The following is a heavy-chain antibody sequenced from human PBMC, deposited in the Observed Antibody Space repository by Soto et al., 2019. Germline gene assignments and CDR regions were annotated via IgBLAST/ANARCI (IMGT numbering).Heavy chain of an antibody. Sequence: SVKVSCKASGGAFSSYAISWVRQAPGRVLEWMGGLIPIFGTANYAQKFQGRVTITADESTSTAYMELSSLRSEDTAVYYCTSEWELLRGSYPKYDYYGMDVWG. J-gene: IGHJ6*02. CDR2: LIPIFGTA. V-gene: IGHV1-69*13. CDR3: TSEWELLRGSYPKYDYYGMDV. CDR1: GGAFSSYA. D-gene: IGHD1-26*01.